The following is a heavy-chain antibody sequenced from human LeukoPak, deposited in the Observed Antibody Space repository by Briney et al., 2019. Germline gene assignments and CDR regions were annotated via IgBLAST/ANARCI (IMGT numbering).Heavy chain of an antibody. V-gene: IGHV3-7*01. CDR1: GVTFSYHW. Sequence: GGSLRLSCAASGVTFSYHWMNGVRQAPGKGLEWVANIKNDGAVKNYVDSVKGRFTISSDNAKTSLSLQMNSLRAEDTAVYSCAKDSYSNGDFWGQGVLVTVSS. CDR3: AKDSYSNGDF. D-gene: IGHD6-25*01. CDR2: IKNDGAVK. J-gene: IGHJ4*02.